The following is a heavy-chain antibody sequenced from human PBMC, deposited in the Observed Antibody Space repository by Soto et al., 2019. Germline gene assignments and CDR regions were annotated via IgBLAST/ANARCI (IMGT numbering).Heavy chain of an antibody. CDR2: INPNSGGT. D-gene: IGHD6-13*01. J-gene: IGHJ6*02. V-gene: IGHV1-2*04. CDR3: ARELDSGIAAAGLNYYYYGMDV. Sequence: ASVKVSCKASGYTFTGYYMHWVRQAPGQGLEWMGWINPNSGGTNYAQKFQGWVTMTRDTSISTAYMELSRLRSDDTAVYYCARELDSGIAAAGLNYYYYGMDVWGQGNTVTVSS. CDR1: GYTFTGYY.